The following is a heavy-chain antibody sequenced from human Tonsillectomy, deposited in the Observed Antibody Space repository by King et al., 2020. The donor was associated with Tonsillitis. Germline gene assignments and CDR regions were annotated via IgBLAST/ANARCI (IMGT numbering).Heavy chain of an antibody. CDR1: GFTFTTFA. CDR3: AKSVGDCGGDSPGGRYFDS. V-gene: IGHV3-23*04. Sequence: VQLVESGGGLVQPGGSLRLSCAASGFTFTTFAMTWVRQSPGKGLEWVSSISATAGSTYYADSVKGRFTISRDNSKNTVYLQMFSLRAEDTAVYYCAKSVGDCGGDSPGGRYFDSWGQGTLVTVSS. J-gene: IGHJ4*02. CDR2: ISATAGST. D-gene: IGHD2-21*02.